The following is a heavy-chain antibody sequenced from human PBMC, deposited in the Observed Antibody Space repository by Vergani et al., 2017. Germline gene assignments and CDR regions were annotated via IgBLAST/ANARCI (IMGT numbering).Heavy chain of an antibody. CDR2: ISYDGSNK. J-gene: IGHJ4*02. D-gene: IGHD3-10*01. CDR3: AKDRLGSGPWNYYGSGSYYNPLDY. V-gene: IGHV3-30*18. CDR1: GFTFSSYG. Sequence: QVQLVESGGGVVQPGRSLRLSCAASGFTFSSYGMHWVRQAPGKGLEWVAVISYDGSNKYYADSVKGRFTISRDNSKNTLYLQMYSLRAEDTAVYYCAKDRLGSGPWNYYGSGSYYNPLDYWGQGTLVTVSS.